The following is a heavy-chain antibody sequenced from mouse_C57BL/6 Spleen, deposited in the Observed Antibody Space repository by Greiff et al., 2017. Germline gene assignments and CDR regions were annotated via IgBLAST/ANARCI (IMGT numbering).Heavy chain of an antibody. Sequence: QVQLKQSGAELVRPGTSVTVSCKASGYAFTNYLIERVKQRPGQGLVWIGVITPGSGGTNYNEKFKGKATLTADKSSSTAYMQLSSLTSEDSAVYFCARETYYYGSGYAMDYWGQGTSVTGAS. D-gene: IGHD1-1*01. CDR1: GYAFTNYL. CDR2: ITPGSGGT. CDR3: ARETYYYGSGYAMDY. V-gene: IGHV1-54*01. J-gene: IGHJ4*01.